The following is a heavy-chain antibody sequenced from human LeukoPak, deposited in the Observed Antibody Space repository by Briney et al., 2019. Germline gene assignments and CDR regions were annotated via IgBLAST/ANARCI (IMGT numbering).Heavy chain of an antibody. CDR1: GGSISSYY. CDR2: IYYSGTT. Sequence: PSETLSLTCTVSGGSISSYYWSWIRQPPGKGLEWIGYIYYSGTTNYNPSLKSRVTISVDTSKNQFSLKLTSVTAADTAVYYCARDAYSSGYYFFDYWGQGTPVTVSS. J-gene: IGHJ4*02. D-gene: IGHD6-19*01. V-gene: IGHV4-59*01. CDR3: ARDAYSSGYYFFDY.